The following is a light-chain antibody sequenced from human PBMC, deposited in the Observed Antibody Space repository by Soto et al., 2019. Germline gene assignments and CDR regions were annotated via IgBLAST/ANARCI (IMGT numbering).Light chain of an antibody. V-gene: IGKV1-27*01. CDR3: QQYYSAPQT. CDR2: AAS. CDR1: QAITHY. Sequence: DIQMTQSPSSLSASVGDRVTITCRASQAITHYLAWHQQKPGKAPQLLIYAASALQSGVPSRFSGSRSGTDFTLTISSLQPEDVATYHCQQYYSAPQTFGPGTKVDLK. J-gene: IGKJ3*01.